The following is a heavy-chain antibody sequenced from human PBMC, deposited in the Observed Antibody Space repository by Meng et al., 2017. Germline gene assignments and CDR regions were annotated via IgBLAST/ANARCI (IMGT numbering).Heavy chain of an antibody. Sequence: GSLRLSCAVYGGSFSGYYWSWIRQPPGKGLEWIGEINHSGSTNYNPSLKSRVTISVDTSKNQFSLKLSSVTAADPAVYYCARVRFNGDYLYFDYWGQGTLVTVSS. CDR1: GGSFSGYY. V-gene: IGHV4-34*01. CDR3: ARVRFNGDYLYFDY. J-gene: IGHJ4*02. CDR2: INHSGST. D-gene: IGHD4-17*01.